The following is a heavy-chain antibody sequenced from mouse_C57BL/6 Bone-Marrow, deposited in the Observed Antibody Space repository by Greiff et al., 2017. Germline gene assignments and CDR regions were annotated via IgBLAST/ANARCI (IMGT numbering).Heavy chain of an antibody. J-gene: IGHJ1*03. Sequence: DVHLVESGGGLVKPGGSLKLSCAASGFTFSDYGMHWVRQAPEKGLEWVAYISSGSSSIYYADTVKGRFTISRDNAKNTLFLQMTSLRSEDTAMYYCSRRIYYDLWYFDVWGTGTTVTVSS. V-gene: IGHV5-17*01. CDR3: SRRIYYDLWYFDV. D-gene: IGHD2-4*01. CDR2: ISSGSSSI. CDR1: GFTFSDYG.